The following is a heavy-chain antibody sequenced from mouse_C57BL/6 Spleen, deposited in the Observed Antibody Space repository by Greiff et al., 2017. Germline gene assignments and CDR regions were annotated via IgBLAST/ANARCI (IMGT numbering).Heavy chain of an antibody. D-gene: IGHD2-1*01. CDR3: AKDGNYGAMDY. J-gene: IGHJ4*01. CDR2: INPNNGGT. Sequence: EVQLQQSGPELVKPGASVKISCKASGYTFTDYYMNWVKQSHGKSLEWIGDINPNNGGTSYNQKFKGKATLTVDKSSSTAYMELRSLTSEDSAVYYCAKDGNYGAMDYWDQGTSVTVSS. V-gene: IGHV1-26*01. CDR1: GYTFTDYY.